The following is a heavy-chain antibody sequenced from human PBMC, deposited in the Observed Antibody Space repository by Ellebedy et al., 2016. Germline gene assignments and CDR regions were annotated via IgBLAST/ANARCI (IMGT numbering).Heavy chain of an antibody. D-gene: IGHD5-18*01. CDR1: GFTFSNYW. V-gene: IGHV3-74*01. Sequence: GGSLRLXXAASGFTFSNYWMHWVRQAPGKGLVWVSLINNDGTSTIYADSVKGRFTISRDNAKNTLYLQMNGLRAEDTAVYYCTRRTTSMAAYYFDYWGQGALVTVSS. CDR3: TRRTTSMAAYYFDY. J-gene: IGHJ4*02. CDR2: INNDGTST.